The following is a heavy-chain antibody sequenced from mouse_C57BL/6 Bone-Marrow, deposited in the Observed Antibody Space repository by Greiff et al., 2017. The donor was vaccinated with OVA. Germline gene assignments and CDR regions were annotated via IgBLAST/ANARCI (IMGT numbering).Heavy chain of an antibody. J-gene: IGHJ3*01. CDR1: GFTFSSYA. D-gene: IGHD2-3*01. V-gene: IGHV5-4*03. CDR3: ARWLLTWFAY. CDR2: ISDGGSYT. Sequence: EVMLVESGGGLVKPGGSLKLSCAASGFTFSSYAMSWVRQTPEKRLEWVATISDGGSYTYYPDNVKGRFTISRDNAKNNLYLQMSHLKSEDTAMYYCARWLLTWFAYWGQGTLVTVSA.